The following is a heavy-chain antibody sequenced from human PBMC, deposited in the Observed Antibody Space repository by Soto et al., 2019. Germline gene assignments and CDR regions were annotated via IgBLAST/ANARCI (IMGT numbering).Heavy chain of an antibody. J-gene: IGHJ5*02. CDR1: GGSISSYY. CDR2: IYYSGST. Sequence: QVQLQESGPGLVKPSETLSLTCTVSGGSISSYYWSWIRQPPGKGLEWIGYIYYSGSTNYNPSLNSRVTISVNTSKTQFALKRSSVTAADTAVYYCARQAPDSGYVRFNWFDPWGQGTLVTVSS. V-gene: IGHV4-59*08. D-gene: IGHD5-12*01. CDR3: ARQAPDSGYVRFNWFDP.